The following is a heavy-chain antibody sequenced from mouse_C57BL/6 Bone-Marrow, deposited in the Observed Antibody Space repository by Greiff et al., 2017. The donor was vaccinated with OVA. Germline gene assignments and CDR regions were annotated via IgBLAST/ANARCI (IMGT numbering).Heavy chain of an antibody. CDR1: GYTFTSYW. CDR3: AKVTTVVGFDY. Sequence: VQLQQPGAELVKPGASVKLSCKASGYTFTSYWMHWVKQRPGQGLEWIGLIHSNSGGTNYNEKFKSKATLTVDKSSSTAYMQLSSLTSEDSAVYYCAKVTTVVGFDYWGQGTSLTVSS. CDR2: IHSNSGGT. V-gene: IGHV1-64*01. J-gene: IGHJ2*02. D-gene: IGHD1-1*01.